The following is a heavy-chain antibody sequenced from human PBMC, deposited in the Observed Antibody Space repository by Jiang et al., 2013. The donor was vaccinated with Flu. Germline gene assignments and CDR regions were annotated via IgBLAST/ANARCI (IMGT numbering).Heavy chain of an antibody. CDR3: ARTKHVPDWYSSGWYSRNWFDP. Sequence: GSGLVKPSETLSLTCTVSGGSISSYYWSWIRQPPGKGLEWIGYIYYSGSTNYNPSLKSRVTISVDTSKNQFSLKLSSVTAADTAVYYCARTKHVPDWYSSGWYSRNWFDPWGQGTLVTVSS. D-gene: IGHD6-19*01. CDR2: IYYSGST. J-gene: IGHJ5*02. V-gene: IGHV4-59*01. CDR1: GGSISSYY.